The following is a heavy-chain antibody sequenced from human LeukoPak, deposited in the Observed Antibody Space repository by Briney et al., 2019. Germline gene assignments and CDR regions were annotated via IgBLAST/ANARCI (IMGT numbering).Heavy chain of an antibody. CDR1: GFTFNNYA. Sequence: GGSLRLSCAASGFTFNNYAMTWVRQAPGKGLEWVSTISASGGSTYYSDYVKGRFTISRDNSKNSLYLQMNSLRVEDTAVYYCAKDWPSEWQQLPDYDAVDIWGQGIMVTVSS. J-gene: IGHJ3*02. CDR2: ISASGGST. V-gene: IGHV3-23*01. D-gene: IGHD6-13*01. CDR3: AKDWPSEWQQLPDYDAVDI.